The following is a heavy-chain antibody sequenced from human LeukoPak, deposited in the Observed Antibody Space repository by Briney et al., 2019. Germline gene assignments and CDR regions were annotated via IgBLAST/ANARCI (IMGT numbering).Heavy chain of an antibody. D-gene: IGHD6-19*01. J-gene: IGHJ6*02. Sequence: SETLSLTCTVSGGSISSYYWSWIRQPPGKGLEWIGYIYYSGSTNYNPSLKSRVTISVDTSKNQFSLKLSSVTAADTAVYYCARLAVAGTYYYGMDVWGQGTTVTVSS. V-gene: IGHV4-59*12. CDR2: IYYSGST. CDR3: ARLAVAGTYYYGMDV. CDR1: GGSISSYY.